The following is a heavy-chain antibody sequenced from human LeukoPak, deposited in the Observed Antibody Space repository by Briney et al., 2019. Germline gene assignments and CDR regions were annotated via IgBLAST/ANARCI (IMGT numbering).Heavy chain of an antibody. Sequence: GGSLRLSCAASGFTFISYGMHWVRQAPGKGLEWVTFIRYDGSNKYYADSVKGRFIISRDNSKNTLYLQMNSLRAEDTAVYYCARVGRSLGKHFDYWGQGTLVTVSS. V-gene: IGHV3-30*02. CDR1: GFTFISYG. D-gene: IGHD2-15*01. CDR3: ARVGRSLGKHFDY. J-gene: IGHJ4*02. CDR2: IRYDGSNK.